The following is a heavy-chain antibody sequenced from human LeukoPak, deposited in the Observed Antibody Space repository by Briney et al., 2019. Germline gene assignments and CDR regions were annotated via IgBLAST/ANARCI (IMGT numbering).Heavy chain of an antibody. CDR2: ISSSSTSYI. CDR3: ATVVVVPAASDY. V-gene: IGHV3-21*01. D-gene: IGHD2-2*01. CDR1: GFTFSSYS. Sequence: GGSLRLSCAASGFTFSSYSMSWVRQAPGKGLEWVSSISSSSTSYIYYADSVKGRFTISRDNAKNSLYLQMNSLRAEDTAVYYCATVVVVPAASDYGRQGTVVSVSS. J-gene: IGHJ4*02.